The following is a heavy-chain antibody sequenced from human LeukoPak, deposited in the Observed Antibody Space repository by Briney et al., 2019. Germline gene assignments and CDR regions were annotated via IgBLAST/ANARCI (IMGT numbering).Heavy chain of an antibody. Sequence: GRSLRLSCAASGFTFINYGMHWVRQAPGKGLEWVAVFSYDGNNKYYADSVKGRFTISRDNSKNTLYLQMNSLTSQDTAVYYCARGPFSSDWYFDFWGQGTLVTVSS. V-gene: IGHV3-30*03. D-gene: IGHD6-19*01. CDR3: ARGPFSSDWYFDF. J-gene: IGHJ4*02. CDR2: FSYDGNNK. CDR1: GFTFINYG.